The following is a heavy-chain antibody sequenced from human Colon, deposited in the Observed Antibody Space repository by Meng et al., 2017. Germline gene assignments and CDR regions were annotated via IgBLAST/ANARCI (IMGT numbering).Heavy chain of an antibody. CDR3: ARDRKHYGERGWFDP. Sequence: VRVLESGPGLVQPSQTLSLTCTVSGGSIRMGDYYWSWIRQPPGKGLEWIGYIYYSGSTYSNASLKSRVTISIDRSKNQFSLKLSSVTAADTAVYYCARDRKHYGERGWFDPWGQGTLVTVSS. V-gene: IGHV4-30-4*01. CDR2: IYYSGST. D-gene: IGHD4-17*01. J-gene: IGHJ5*02. CDR1: GGSIRMGDYY.